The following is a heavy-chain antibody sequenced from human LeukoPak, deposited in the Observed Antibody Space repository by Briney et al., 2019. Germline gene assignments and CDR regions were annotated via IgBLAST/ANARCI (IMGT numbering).Heavy chain of an antibody. D-gene: IGHD2-21*01. V-gene: IGHV4-4*09. CDR3: AIVDYYYYYMDV. Sequence: SETLSLTCTVSGGSISSYYWSWIRQPPGKGLEWIGYIYTSGSTNYNPSLKSRVTISVDTSKNQFSLKLSSVTAADTAVYYCAIVDYYYYYMDVWGKGTTVTVSS. J-gene: IGHJ6*03. CDR1: GGSISSYY. CDR2: IYTSGST.